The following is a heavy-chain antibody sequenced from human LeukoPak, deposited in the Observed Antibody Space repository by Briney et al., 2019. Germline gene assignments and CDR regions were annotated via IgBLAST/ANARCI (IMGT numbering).Heavy chain of an antibody. V-gene: IGHV3-30-3*01. CDR3: ARDHLTGYPESPYWFDP. CDR1: GFILSNYA. D-gene: IGHD7-27*01. J-gene: IGHJ5*02. Sequence: GRSLRLSCAASGFILSNYALHWVRQAPGKGLEWVAVMSSDGSKKYYADSVKSRFSISRDNSKKTLFLQMTSLRVEDSAVYYCARDHLTGYPESPYWFDPWGQGTLVTVSS. CDR2: MSSDGSKK.